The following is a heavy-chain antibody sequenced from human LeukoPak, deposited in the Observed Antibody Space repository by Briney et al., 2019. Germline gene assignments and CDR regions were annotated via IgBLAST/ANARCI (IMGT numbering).Heavy chain of an antibody. J-gene: IGHJ4*02. CDR3: AKDRPGYCSSTSCPLAIDY. Sequence: GGSLRLSCAASGFTFTSYAMNWVRQAPGMGLEWVSAISGSGGSTYYADSVKGRFTISRDNSKNTLYLQMNSLRAEDTAVYYCAKDRPGYCSSTSCPLAIDYWGQGTLVTVSS. CDR2: ISGSGGST. CDR1: GFTFTSYA. V-gene: IGHV3-23*01. D-gene: IGHD2-2*01.